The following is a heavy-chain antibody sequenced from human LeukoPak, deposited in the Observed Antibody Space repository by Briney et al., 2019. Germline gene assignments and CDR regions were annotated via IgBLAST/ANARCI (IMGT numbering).Heavy chain of an antibody. CDR3: AKDRGGSSELGDAFDV. Sequence: PGGSLRLPCAASGFTFDEYAMHWVRQAPGKGLEWVSGISYSSGSIGYVDSVKGRFTISRDNAKNSLYLQMNSLRAEDTALYYCAKDRGGSSELGDAFDVWGQGTMVRVSS. D-gene: IGHD2-15*01. CDR1: GFTFDEYA. V-gene: IGHV3-9*01. CDR2: ISYSSGSI. J-gene: IGHJ3*01.